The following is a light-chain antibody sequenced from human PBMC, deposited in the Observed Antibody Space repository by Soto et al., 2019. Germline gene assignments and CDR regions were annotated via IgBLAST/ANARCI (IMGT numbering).Light chain of an antibody. CDR2: DTS. J-gene: IGKJ4*01. CDR3: QQDYSPLLA. CDR1: QSIASF. V-gene: IGKV1-39*01. Sequence: DIQMTQSPTSLSASIGDTVTITCRASQSIASFLNWLQLKPGKAPKLLISDTSPLQTGVPSRFSGGGSGTEFTLTISSLQPEDSALYFCQQDYSPLLAFGAGTRVEIK.